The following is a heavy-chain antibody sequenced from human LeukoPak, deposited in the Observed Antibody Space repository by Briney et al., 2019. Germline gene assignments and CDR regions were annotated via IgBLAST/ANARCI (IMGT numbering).Heavy chain of an antibody. CDR2: ISYDGGYK. V-gene: IGHV3-30*03. Sequence: GGSLRLSCAASGFTFSTHGVHWVRQVPGKGLEWVAVISYDGGYKYYADSLRGRFTISRDNSKNTLYLQMNSLRAEDTAVYHCARSGTGYCSGGSCPFDHWGQGTLVTVSS. CDR1: GFTFSTHG. J-gene: IGHJ4*02. CDR3: ARSGTGYCSGGSCPFDH. D-gene: IGHD2-15*01.